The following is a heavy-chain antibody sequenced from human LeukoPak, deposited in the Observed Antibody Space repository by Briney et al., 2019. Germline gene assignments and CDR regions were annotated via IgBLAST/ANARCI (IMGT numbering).Heavy chain of an antibody. J-gene: IGHJ4*02. V-gene: IGHV4-59*01. Sequence: PWETLSLTCTVSAGSINTYYWSWIRQPPGKGLEWIGYIDYSGSTNYNPSLKSRVTISVDTSKNQFSLQLGSVTAADTAVYYCARHIIYSKKPSFDHWGQGTLVTVSS. CDR1: AGSINTYY. CDR3: ARHIIYSKKPSFDH. D-gene: IGHD4-11*01. CDR2: IDYSGST.